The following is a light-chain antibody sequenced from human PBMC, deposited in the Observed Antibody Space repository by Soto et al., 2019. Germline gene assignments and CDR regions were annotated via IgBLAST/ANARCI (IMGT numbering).Light chain of an antibody. J-gene: IGLJ1*01. Sequence: QSVLTQPPSASGSPGQSVAISCNGNSSDVGGYNYVSWYQQHPGKAPKLMIYEVNKRPSGVPDRFSGSKSGNTASLTVSGLQAEDEADYYCSSYAGSSNVFGTGTKVTVL. CDR3: SSYAGSSNV. CDR1: SSDVGGYNY. V-gene: IGLV2-8*01. CDR2: EVN.